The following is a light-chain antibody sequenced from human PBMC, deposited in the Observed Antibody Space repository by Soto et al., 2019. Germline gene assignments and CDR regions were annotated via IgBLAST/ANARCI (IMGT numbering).Light chain of an antibody. J-gene: IGLJ1*01. CDR3: CSYAGSRSYV. CDR2: EVS. CDR1: SSDVGSYNL. Sequence: QSVLTQPASVSGSPGQSITISCTGTSSDVGSYNLVSWYQQHPGKAPKLMIYEVSKRPSGVSNRSSGSKSGDTASLTISGLQAEDESDYYCCSYAGSRSYVFGTGTKVTVL. V-gene: IGLV2-23*02.